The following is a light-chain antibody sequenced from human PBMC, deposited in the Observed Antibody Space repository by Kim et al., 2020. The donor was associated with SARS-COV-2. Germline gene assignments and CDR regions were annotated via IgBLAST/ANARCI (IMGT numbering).Light chain of an antibody. CDR1: SSNIGNNT. J-gene: IGLJ3*02. CDR2: SND. Sequence: GKRVTISCAGSSSNIGNNTVNWYKQLPGTAPRLLIYSNDERPSGVPDRFSGSKSGTSASLAISGLQSEDEANYYCAAWDDSLNGWVFGGGTQLTVL. V-gene: IGLV1-44*01. CDR3: AAWDDSLNGWV.